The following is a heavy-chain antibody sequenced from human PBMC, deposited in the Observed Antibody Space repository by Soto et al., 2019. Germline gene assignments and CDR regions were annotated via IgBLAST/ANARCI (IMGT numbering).Heavy chain of an antibody. CDR1: GFTFSSYA. CDR2: ISGSGGST. J-gene: IGHJ5*02. CDR3: AIGHTRNRNNWFDP. Sequence: GGSLRISCAASGFTFSSYAMSWVRQGPGKGLEWVSAISGSGGSTYYADALKGRFTISRDNSKNTLYLQMNSLRAEDTTVYYCAIGHTRNRNNWFDPWGQGTLVTVSS. V-gene: IGHV3-23*01.